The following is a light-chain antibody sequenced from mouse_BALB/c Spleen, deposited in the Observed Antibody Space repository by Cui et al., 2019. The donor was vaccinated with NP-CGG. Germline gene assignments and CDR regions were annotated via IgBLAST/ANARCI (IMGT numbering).Light chain of an antibody. CDR3: ALWYSNHWV. CDR2: GTN. Sequence: HAVVTSASALTTSPGETVTLTCRSSTGAVTTSNYANWVQEKPDHLFTGLIGGTNNRAPGVPARFSGSLIGDKAALTITGAQTEDEAIYFCALWYSNHWVFGGGTKLTVL. CDR1: TGAVTTSNY. J-gene: IGLJ1*01. V-gene: IGLV1*01.